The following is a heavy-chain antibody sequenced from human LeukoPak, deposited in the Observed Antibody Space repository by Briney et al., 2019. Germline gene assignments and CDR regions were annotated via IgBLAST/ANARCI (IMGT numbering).Heavy chain of an antibody. J-gene: IGHJ4*02. D-gene: IGHD4-17*01. CDR1: GFSFSVYW. CDR2: IKTDGSIT. V-gene: IGHV3-74*01. CDR3: ARLGPVTKDHYCDY. Sequence: GGSLRLSCAASGFSFSVYWMHWVRQAPGKGPVWVSRIKTDGSITDYADFVKGRFTISRDNAKNSLYLQMNSLRAEDTAVYFCARLGPVTKDHYCDYWGQGTLVTVSS.